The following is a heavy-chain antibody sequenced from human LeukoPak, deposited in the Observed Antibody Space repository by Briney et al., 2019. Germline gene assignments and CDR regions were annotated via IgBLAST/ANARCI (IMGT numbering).Heavy chain of an antibody. CDR2: INPNSGGT. CDR1: GYTFTGYY. Sequence: ASVKVSCKASGYTFTGYYMRWVRQAPGQGLEWMGWINPNSGGTNYAQKFQGRVTMTRDTSISTAYMELSRLRSDDTAVYYCASSRTGYCSGGSCYGWFDPWGQGTLVTVSS. D-gene: IGHD2-15*01. J-gene: IGHJ5*02. V-gene: IGHV1-2*02. CDR3: ASSRTGYCSGGSCYGWFDP.